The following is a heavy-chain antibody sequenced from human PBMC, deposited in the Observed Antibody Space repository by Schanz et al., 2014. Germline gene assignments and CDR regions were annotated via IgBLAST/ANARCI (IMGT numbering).Heavy chain of an antibody. CDR2: IYSGDNT. D-gene: IGHD6-13*01. CDR1: GFTVTSYY. Sequence: EMQLVESGGGLIQPGGSLRLSCAASGFTVTSYYMSWVRQAPGKGLEWVSVIYSGDNTYYADSVKGRFTISRDNSKNTVYLQMNSLRAEDTAVYYCAKGEYSSSWHFDYWGQGTLVTVSS. CDR3: AKGEYSSSWHFDY. V-gene: IGHV3-53*01. J-gene: IGHJ4*02.